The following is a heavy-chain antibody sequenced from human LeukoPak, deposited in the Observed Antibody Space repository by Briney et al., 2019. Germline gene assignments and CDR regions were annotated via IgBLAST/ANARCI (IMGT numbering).Heavy chain of an antibody. D-gene: IGHD3-10*01. CDR2: ISSSGTTI. Sequence: GGSLRLSCAASGFTFSDYHMSWIRLAPGKGLEWISYISSSGTTIYHADSVKGRFTISRDNAKDSLYLQMNSLRADDAAIYYCARVISGTYGLDYWGQGTLVTVSS. J-gene: IGHJ4*02. CDR1: GFTFSDYH. V-gene: IGHV3-11*01. CDR3: ARVISGTYGLDY.